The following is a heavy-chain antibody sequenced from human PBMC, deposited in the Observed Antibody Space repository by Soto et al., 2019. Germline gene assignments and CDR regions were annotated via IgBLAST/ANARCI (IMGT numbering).Heavy chain of an antibody. V-gene: IGHV1-18*04. CDR3: ASRLYSSSLGYYYGMDV. CDR1: GYTFNNYG. Sequence: ASVKVFCKASGYTFNNYGISWVRQAPGRGLEWMGWISPYNGNTNYAQNLQGRVTMTTDTSTSTVYMEMRSLRSDDTAVYYCASRLYSSSLGYYYGMDVWGQGTTVTVSS. CDR2: ISPYNGNT. J-gene: IGHJ6*02. D-gene: IGHD6-6*01.